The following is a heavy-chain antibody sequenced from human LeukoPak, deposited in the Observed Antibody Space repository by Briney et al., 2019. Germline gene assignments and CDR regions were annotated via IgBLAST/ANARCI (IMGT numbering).Heavy chain of an antibody. J-gene: IGHJ6*02. CDR3: ARDLRGDYSYYYYGMDV. CDR2: IYHSGST. Sequence: SETLSLTCTVSGGSITSYYWSWIRQPPGKGLEWIGEIYHSGSTNYNPSLKSRVTISVDKSKNQFSLKLSSVTAADTAVYYCARDLRGDYSYYYYGMDVWGQGTTVTVSS. V-gene: IGHV4-59*12. CDR1: GGSITSYY. D-gene: IGHD4-11*01.